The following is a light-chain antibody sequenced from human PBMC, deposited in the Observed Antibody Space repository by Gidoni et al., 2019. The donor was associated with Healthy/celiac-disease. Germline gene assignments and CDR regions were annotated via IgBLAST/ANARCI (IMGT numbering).Light chain of an antibody. CDR1: QRVSNSY. CDR3: QQYGSSPCS. Sequence: EIVLTQSPGTLSVSPGERATLSCSASQRVSNSYLAWYQQKPGQAPRLLIYGASSRATGIPDRFSGSGSGTDFTLTISRLEPEDLAVYYCQQYGSSPCSFGQGTKLEIK. V-gene: IGKV3-20*01. CDR2: GAS. J-gene: IGKJ2*04.